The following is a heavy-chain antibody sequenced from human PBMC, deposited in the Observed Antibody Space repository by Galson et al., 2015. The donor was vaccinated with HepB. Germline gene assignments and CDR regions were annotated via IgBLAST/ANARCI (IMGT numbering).Heavy chain of an antibody. D-gene: IGHD5-12*01. CDR2: ISYDGSNK. CDR1: GFTFSSYG. J-gene: IGHJ3*02. CDR3: AKDQSSKVATRKIGAFDI. V-gene: IGHV3-30*18. Sequence: SLRLSCAASGFTFSSYGMHWVRQAPGKGLEWVAVISYDGSNKYYADSVKGRFTISRDNSKNTLYLQMNSLRAEDTAVYYCAKDQSSKVATRKIGAFDIWGQGTMVTVSS.